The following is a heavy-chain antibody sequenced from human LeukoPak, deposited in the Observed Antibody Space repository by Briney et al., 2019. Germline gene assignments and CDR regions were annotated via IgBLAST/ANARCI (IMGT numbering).Heavy chain of an antibody. CDR3: ASRGRITASRYYFDY. V-gene: IGHV4-39*01. D-gene: IGHD3-16*01. CDR2: IYYSGST. CDR1: GGSVSSSSYY. J-gene: IGHJ4*02. Sequence: SETLSLTCTVSGGSVSSSSYYWDWLRQPPGKGLEWIGSIYYSGSTYYNPSLKSRVTISVDTYKNQFSLKLRSVTAAATAVYCCASRGRITASRYYFDYWGQGTLVTVSS.